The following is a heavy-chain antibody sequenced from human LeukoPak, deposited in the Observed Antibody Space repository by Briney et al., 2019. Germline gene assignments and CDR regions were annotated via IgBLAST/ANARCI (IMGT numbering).Heavy chain of an antibody. V-gene: IGHV3-7*01. CDR3: ARAYASSESY. CDR1: GFTFSNYW. J-gene: IGHJ4*02. CDR2: INQDGSKK. Sequence: GGSLRLSCVTSGFTFSNYWMTWVRQAPWKGLEWVANINQDGSKKYHADSVKGRFTISRDNAQNSVYLQMSSLRGDDTAVYYCARAYASSESYWGRGSLISVSS. D-gene: IGHD3-10*01.